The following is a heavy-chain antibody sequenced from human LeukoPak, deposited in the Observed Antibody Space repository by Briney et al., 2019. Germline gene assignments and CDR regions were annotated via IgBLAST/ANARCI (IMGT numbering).Heavy chain of an antibody. J-gene: IGHJ4*02. CDR2: ISGSGGST. D-gene: IGHD3-22*01. CDR1: AFTFSSYA. V-gene: IGHV3-23*01. Sequence: GGSLRLSCAASAFTFSSYAMSWVRQAPGKGLEWVSAISGSGGSTYYADSVKGRFTISRDNSKNTLYLQMNSLRAEDTAVYYCAKEGGTYYYDSSGYSHLDYWGQGTLVTVSS. CDR3: AKEGGTYYYDSSGYSHLDY.